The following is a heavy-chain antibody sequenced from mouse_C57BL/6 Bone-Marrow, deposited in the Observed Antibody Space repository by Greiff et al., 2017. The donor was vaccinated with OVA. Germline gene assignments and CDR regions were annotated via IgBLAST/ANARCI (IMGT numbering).Heavy chain of an antibody. J-gene: IGHJ1*03. CDR3: ARCKIYYDYDGWYFDV. CDR1: GYSIHSDY. Sequence: VQGVESGPGLAKPSQPLSLPCSVPGYSIHSDYWNWFRKFPGNKLEYMGYISYSGSSYFNPSLKSRLSLTRDTSKNQYYLQLNSVTTEDTATYYGARCKIYYDYDGWYFDVWGTGTTVTVSS. CDR2: ISYSGSS. D-gene: IGHD2-4*01. V-gene: IGHV3-8*01.